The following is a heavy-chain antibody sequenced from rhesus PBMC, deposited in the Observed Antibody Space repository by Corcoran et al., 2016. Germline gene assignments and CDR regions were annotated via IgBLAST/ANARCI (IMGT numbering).Heavy chain of an antibody. CDR3: ARVTIFGLVVNWYFDL. Sequence: QVQLQESGPGLVKPSETLSLTCAVSGGSISGGYGWSWIRQPPGKGLEWIGHIFGSIRSTYYNPSLKRRVTISRDTSKNQFSLKLSSVTAADTAVYYCARVTIFGLVVNWYFDLWGPGTPITISS. D-gene: IGHD3-3*01. J-gene: IGHJ2*01. V-gene: IGHV4S7*01. CDR2: IFGSIRST. CDR1: GGSISGGYG.